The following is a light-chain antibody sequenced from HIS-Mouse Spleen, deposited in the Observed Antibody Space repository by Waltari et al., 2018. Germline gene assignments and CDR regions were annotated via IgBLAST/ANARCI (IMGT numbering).Light chain of an antibody. CDR2: EVS. V-gene: IGLV2-14*01. CDR3: SSYTSSSTWV. Sequence: QSALTQPASVSGSPGQSITISCTGTSSDVGGYNYVSWYQQHPGKAPKLMIYEVSNRPSGVSNRFSGSKPGNTASLTIFGLQAEDEADYYCSSYTSSSTWVFGGGTKLTVL. CDR1: SSDVGGYNY. J-gene: IGLJ3*02.